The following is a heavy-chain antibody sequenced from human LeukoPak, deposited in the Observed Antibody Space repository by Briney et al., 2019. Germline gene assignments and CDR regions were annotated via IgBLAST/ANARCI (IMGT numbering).Heavy chain of an antibody. CDR3: AREQYSYGYIDY. J-gene: IGHJ4*02. CDR1: GFTFSSYW. D-gene: IGHD5-18*01. V-gene: IGHV3-7*03. Sequence: PGGSLRLSCAAPGFTFSSYWMSWVRQAPGNGLQWVANIKQDGSEKYYVDSVKGRFTISRDNAKNSLYLQMNSLRAEDTAVYDCAREQYSYGYIDYWGQGTLVTVSS. CDR2: IKQDGSEK.